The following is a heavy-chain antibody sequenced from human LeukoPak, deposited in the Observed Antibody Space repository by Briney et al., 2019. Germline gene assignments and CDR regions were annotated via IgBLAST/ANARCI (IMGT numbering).Heavy chain of an antibody. Sequence: GASVKVSCKASTLSINGITWVRQVPGQGLEWMGWISAYNGNTNYAQKLQGRVTMTTDTSTSTAYMELRSLRSDDTAVYYCASAYYDILTGYSIFDYWGQGTLVTVSS. CDR1: TLSING. CDR2: ISAYNGNT. D-gene: IGHD3-9*01. V-gene: IGHV1-18*01. CDR3: ASAYYDILTGYSIFDY. J-gene: IGHJ4*02.